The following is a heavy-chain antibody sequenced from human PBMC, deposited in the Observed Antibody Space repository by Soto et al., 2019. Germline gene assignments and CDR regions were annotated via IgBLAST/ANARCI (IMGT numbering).Heavy chain of an antibody. J-gene: IGHJ4*02. V-gene: IGHV3-33*01. CDR1: GFTFSSYG. Sequence: VGSLRLSCAASGFTFSSYGMPWVRQAPGKGLEWVGFIWHDGGNKFYAESVKGRFTISRDNSKNTLYLQMTSLSAEDTAMYYCARDGDVNTGFGKDYWGQGTLVTVSS. CDR3: ARDGDVNTGFGKDY. D-gene: IGHD3-16*01. CDR2: IWHDGGNK.